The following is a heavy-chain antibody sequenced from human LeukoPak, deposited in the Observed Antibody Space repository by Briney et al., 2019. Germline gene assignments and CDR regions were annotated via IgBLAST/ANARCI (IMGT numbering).Heavy chain of an antibody. D-gene: IGHD6-19*01. J-gene: IGHJ4*02. Sequence: ASVKVSCKASGYTFTSYGISWVRQAPGQGLEWMGWISAYNGNTNYAQKLQGRVTMTTDTSTSTAYMELRSLRSDDTAVYYCARSGMDVAVAGIGDYWGQGTLVTVSS. V-gene: IGHV1-18*01. CDR1: GYTFTSYG. CDR3: ARSGMDVAVAGIGDY. CDR2: ISAYNGNT.